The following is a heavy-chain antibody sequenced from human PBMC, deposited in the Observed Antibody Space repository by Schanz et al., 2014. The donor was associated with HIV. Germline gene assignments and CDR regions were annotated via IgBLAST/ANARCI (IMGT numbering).Heavy chain of an antibody. Sequence: EVQLVESGGGLAKPGGSLTLSCAASGFTFSSYSLNWVRQAPGKGLEWVANLRQDGGELNYVDSVKGRFTIFRDNAKNSLYLQMNSLRAEDTAVYYCAKAYCSSTICPPPYYYGMDVWGQGTTVIVSS. CDR1: GFTFSSYS. D-gene: IGHD2-2*01. J-gene: IGHJ6*02. CDR3: AKAYCSSTICPPPYYYGMDV. V-gene: IGHV3-7*01. CDR2: LRQDGGEL.